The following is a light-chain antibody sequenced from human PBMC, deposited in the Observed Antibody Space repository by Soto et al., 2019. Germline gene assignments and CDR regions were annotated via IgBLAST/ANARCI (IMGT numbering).Light chain of an antibody. V-gene: IGLV2-14*01. CDR1: SSDVGGYNY. CDR2: DVS. CDR3: CSYTTSNTRQIV. J-gene: IGLJ1*01. Sequence: QSVLTQPASVSGSPGQSITISCTGTSSDVGGYNYVSWYQQHPGKAPKFMIYDVSIRPSGVSNRFSGSKSGNTASLTISGLQAEDEADYYCCSYTTSNTRQIVFGTGTKLTVL.